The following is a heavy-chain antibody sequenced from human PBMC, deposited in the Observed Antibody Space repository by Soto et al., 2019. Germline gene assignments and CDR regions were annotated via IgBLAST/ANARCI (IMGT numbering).Heavy chain of an antibody. V-gene: IGHV3-30-3*01. CDR3: ARDLQRSSTSCYADY. CDR1: GFTFSSYA. J-gene: IGHJ4*02. CDR2: ISYDGSNK. D-gene: IGHD2-2*01. Sequence: QVQLVESGGGGVQPGRSLRLSCAASGFTFSSYAMHWVRQAPGKGLEWVAVISYDGSNKYYADSVKGRFTISRDNSKNTLYLQMNSLRAEDTAVYYCARDLQRSSTSCYADYWGQGTLVTVSS.